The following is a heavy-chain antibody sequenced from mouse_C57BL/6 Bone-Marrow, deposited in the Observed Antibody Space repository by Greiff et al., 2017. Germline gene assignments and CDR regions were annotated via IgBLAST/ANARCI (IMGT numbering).Heavy chain of an antibody. CDR3: SRCPPYDYDGGYAIDY. CDR2: ISYSGST. D-gene: IGHD2-4*01. Sequence: EVHLVESGPGLAKPSQTLSLTCSVTGYSITSDYWNWIRQFPGTKLEYMGYISYSGSTYSNPSIKSRISLTLDTSKNQYYLQLNSVTTEDTATYYCSRCPPYDYDGGYAIDYWGQGTSVTGSS. J-gene: IGHJ4*01. CDR1: GYSITSDY. V-gene: IGHV3-8*01.